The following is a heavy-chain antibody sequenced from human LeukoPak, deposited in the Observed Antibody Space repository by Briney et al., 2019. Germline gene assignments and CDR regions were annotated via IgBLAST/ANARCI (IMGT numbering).Heavy chain of an antibody. Sequence: SSETLSLTCTVSGGSISSSSYFWGWIRQPPGKGLEWIGSIYYSGSTHYNPSLKSRVTISVDTSKNQFSLKLSSVTAADTAVYYCASRYDFWSGRFTWGQGTLVTVSS. CDR1: GGSISSSSYF. D-gene: IGHD3-3*01. J-gene: IGHJ4*02. V-gene: IGHV4-39*07. CDR3: ASRYDFWSGRFT. CDR2: IYYSGST.